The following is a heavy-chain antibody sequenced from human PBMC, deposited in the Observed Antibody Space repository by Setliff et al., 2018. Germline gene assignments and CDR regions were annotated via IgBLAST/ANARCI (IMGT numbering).Heavy chain of an antibody. CDR1: GFTVSTFS. CDR2: ISDDGSNE. V-gene: IGHV3-30*18. J-gene: IGHJ4*02. CDR3: AKPQVELRWGFES. Sequence: GGSLRLSCAASGFTVSTFSMHWVRQAPVKGLEWVATISDDGSNEFYADSVKGRFTVFRDNSKNTLYLQMNSLRADDTAMYYCAKPQVELRWGFESWGQGTLVTVSS. D-gene: IGHD1-7*01.